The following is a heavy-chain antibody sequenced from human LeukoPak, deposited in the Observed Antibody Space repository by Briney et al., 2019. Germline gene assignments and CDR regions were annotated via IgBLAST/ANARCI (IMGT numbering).Heavy chain of an antibody. CDR2: IYYSGST. Sequence: SQTLSLTCTVPNDSISSGDYYWSWIRLPPGKGLEWIGYIYYSGSTYYNPSLKSRVTISVDTSKNHFSLELSSVTAADTAVYYCARVDYYYYAMDVWGQGTTVTVSS. J-gene: IGHJ6*02. CDR1: NDSISSGDYY. CDR3: ARVDYYYYAMDV. V-gene: IGHV4-30-4*01.